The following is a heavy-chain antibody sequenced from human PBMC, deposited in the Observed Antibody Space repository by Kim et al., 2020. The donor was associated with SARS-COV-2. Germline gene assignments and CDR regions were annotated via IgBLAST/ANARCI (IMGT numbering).Heavy chain of an antibody. Sequence: RFTISRDNSKNTLYLQMNSLRAEDTAVYYCAKDAGVVWDIVVVPAAPDYWGQGTLVTVSS. D-gene: IGHD2-2*01. CDR3: AKDAGVVWDIVVVPAAPDY. V-gene: IGHV3-30*02. J-gene: IGHJ4*02.